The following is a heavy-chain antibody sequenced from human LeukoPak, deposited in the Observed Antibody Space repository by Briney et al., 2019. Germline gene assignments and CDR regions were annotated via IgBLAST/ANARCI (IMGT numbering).Heavy chain of an antibody. D-gene: IGHD6-6*01. V-gene: IGHV1-46*01. J-gene: IGHJ4*02. Sequence: ASVKVSCKASGYTFTSYYMHWVRQAPGQGLEWMGLINTSGGSTRYAQKFRGRVTMTRDTSTSTAYMELSSLKSEDTAVYYCARDYGQSSSSAYYLDYWGQGTLVTVSS. CDR2: INTSGGST. CDR1: GYTFTSYY. CDR3: ARDYGQSSSSAYYLDY.